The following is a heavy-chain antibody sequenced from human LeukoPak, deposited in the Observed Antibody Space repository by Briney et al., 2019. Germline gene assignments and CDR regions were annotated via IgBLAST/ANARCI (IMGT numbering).Heavy chain of an antibody. Sequence: SETLSLTRTVSGVSISSSYWSWIRQPPGKGLEWVGYIYYSGNTNSNPSLKSRVTISVDTSKKQFSLKLSSVTAADTAVYYCAETNDSSGYYFEYWGQGTLVTVSS. V-gene: IGHV4-59*01. CDR2: IYYSGNT. CDR1: GVSISSSY. CDR3: AETNDSSGYYFEY. J-gene: IGHJ4*02. D-gene: IGHD3-22*01.